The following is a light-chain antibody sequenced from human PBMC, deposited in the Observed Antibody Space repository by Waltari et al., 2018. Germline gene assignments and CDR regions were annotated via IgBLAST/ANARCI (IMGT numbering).Light chain of an antibody. CDR2: CAS. J-gene: IGKJ1*01. Sequence: EIVLTQSPGTLSLSLGERATVSCRASQSVSRALAWYQQKPGQAPRLLIYCASTRATGIPDRCSGSGSVTDFSLTISRLEPDDFAVYYCQHYLRLPVTFGQGTTVEI. V-gene: IGKV3-20*01. CDR1: QSVSRA. CDR3: QHYLRLPVT.